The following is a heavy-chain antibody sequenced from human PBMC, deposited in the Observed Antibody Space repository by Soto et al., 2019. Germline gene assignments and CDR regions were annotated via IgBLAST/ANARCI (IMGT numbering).Heavy chain of an antibody. CDR2: VSIAGIRK. Sequence: QVQLVESGGGVVQPGRSLRLTCAASGFIFSGSGMHWVRQATGKGLEWVALVSIAGIRKYYGGSVKGRFTISRDNAENPLYLKMNSLRAEDTAVYYCARWVGGSMYDNSGKYDSWGQGTLVTVSS. D-gene: IGHD3-22*01. CDR1: GFIFSGSG. V-gene: IGHV3-30*03. CDR3: ARWVGGSMYDNSGKYDS. J-gene: IGHJ5*01.